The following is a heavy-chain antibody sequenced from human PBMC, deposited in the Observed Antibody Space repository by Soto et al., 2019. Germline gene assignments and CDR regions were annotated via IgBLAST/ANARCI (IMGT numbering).Heavy chain of an antibody. CDR1: SGSISSYY. CDR3: ARDSGSGSLGDYGMDV. V-gene: IGHV4-59*01. D-gene: IGHD1-26*01. Sequence: SETLSVTCTVSSGSISSYYWSWIRQPPGKGLEWIGYIYYSGNTNYNPSLKSRVTISVDTSKNQFSLKLSSVTAADTAVYYCARDSGSGSLGDYGMDVWGQGTTVTVSS. CDR2: IYYSGNT. J-gene: IGHJ6*02.